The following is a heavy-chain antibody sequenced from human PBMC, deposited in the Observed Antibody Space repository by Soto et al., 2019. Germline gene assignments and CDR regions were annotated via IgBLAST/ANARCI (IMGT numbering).Heavy chain of an antibody. CDR2: INHSGSN. V-gene: IGHV4-34*01. CDR3: VRGGVLRFLEWSCPFDT. Sequence: PSETLSLTCAVYGGSFSGYYWSWIRQPPGKGLEWIGEINHSGSNNYNPSLKSRVTISVDTSKNQFSLKLSSVTAADTAVYYCVRGGVLRFLEWSCPFDTWGQGPMVTVSS. CDR1: GGSFSGYY. J-gene: IGHJ5*02. D-gene: IGHD3-3*01.